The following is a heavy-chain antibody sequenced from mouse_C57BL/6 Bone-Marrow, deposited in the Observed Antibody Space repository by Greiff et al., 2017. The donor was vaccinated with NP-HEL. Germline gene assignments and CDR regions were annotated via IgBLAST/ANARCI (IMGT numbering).Heavy chain of an antibody. J-gene: IGHJ4*01. CDR1: GFTFSSYA. CDR2: ISDGGSYT. Sequence: EVMLVESGGGLVKPGGSLKLSCAASGFTFSSYAMSWVRQTPEKRLEWVATISDGGSYTYYPANVKGRFTISRDNAKNNLYLQMSHLKSEDTAMYYCARYDYAGDYYAMDYWGQGTSVTVSS. CDR3: ARYDYAGDYYAMDY. D-gene: IGHD2-4*01. V-gene: IGHV5-4*03.